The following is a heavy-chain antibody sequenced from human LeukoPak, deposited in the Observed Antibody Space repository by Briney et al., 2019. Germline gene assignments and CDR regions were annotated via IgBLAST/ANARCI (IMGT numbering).Heavy chain of an antibody. CDR3: ARHIRGNTIFGVVIIVYFDY. V-gene: IGHV4-39*01. CDR2: IYYSGST. Sequence: SETLSLTCTVSGGSISSSSYYWGWIRQPPGKGLEWIGSIYYSGSTYYNPSLKSRVTISVDTSKNQFSLKLSSVTAADTAVYYCARHIRGNTIFGVVIIVYFDYWGQGTLVTVSS. D-gene: IGHD3-3*01. J-gene: IGHJ4*02. CDR1: GGSISSSSYY.